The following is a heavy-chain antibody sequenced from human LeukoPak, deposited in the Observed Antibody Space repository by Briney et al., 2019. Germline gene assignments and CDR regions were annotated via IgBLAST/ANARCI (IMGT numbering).Heavy chain of an antibody. J-gene: IGHJ6*03. D-gene: IGHD3-10*02. Sequence: GGSLRLSCAASGFTFSSYSMNWVRQAPGKGLEWVSFISSSSSYIYYADSVKGRFTISRDNAKNSLYLQMNSLRAEDTAVYYCAELGITMIGGVWGKGTTVTIS. CDR1: GFTFSSYS. CDR2: ISSSSSYI. CDR3: AELGITMIGGV. V-gene: IGHV3-21*01.